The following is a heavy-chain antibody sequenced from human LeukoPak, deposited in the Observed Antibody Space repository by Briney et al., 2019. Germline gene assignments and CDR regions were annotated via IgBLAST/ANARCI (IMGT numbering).Heavy chain of an antibody. CDR3: AKQPPGGYYYESSGYYQYFQH. Sequence: GGSLRLSCAASGFTFSSYAINWVRQAPGKGLEWVSAISGGASNTYYADSVKGRFTISRDNSKNTLYLQMNSLRAEDTAVYYCAKQPPGGYYYESSGYYQYFQHWGQGTLVTVSS. J-gene: IGHJ1*01. CDR1: GFTFSSYA. CDR2: ISGGASNT. D-gene: IGHD3-22*01. V-gene: IGHV3-23*01.